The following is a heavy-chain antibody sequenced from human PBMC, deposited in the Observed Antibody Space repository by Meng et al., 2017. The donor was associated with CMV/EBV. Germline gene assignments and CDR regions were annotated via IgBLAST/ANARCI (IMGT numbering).Heavy chain of an antibody. Sequence: GESLKISCAASGFTSSSYAMHWVRQAPGKGLEWVAVISYDGSNKYYADSVKGRFTISRDNSKNTLYLQMNSLRAEDTAVYYCATSHLGYCSGGSCPVGWWGQGTLVTVSS. CDR2: ISYDGSNK. CDR1: GFTSSSYA. D-gene: IGHD2-15*01. V-gene: IGHV3-30*04. CDR3: ATSHLGYCSGGSCPVGW. J-gene: IGHJ4*02.